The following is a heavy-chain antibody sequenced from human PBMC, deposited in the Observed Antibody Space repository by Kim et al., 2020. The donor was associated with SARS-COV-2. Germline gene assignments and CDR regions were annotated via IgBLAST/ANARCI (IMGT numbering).Heavy chain of an antibody. D-gene: IGHD5-18*01. CDR3: ARVPVDTAKLYYFDY. CDR2: IYHSGST. Sequence: SETLSLTCAVSGGSISSSNWWSWVRQPPGKGLEWIGEIYHSGSTNYNPSLKSRVTISVDKSKNQFSLKLSSVTAADTAVYYCARVPVDTAKLYYFDYWGQGTLVTVSS. J-gene: IGHJ4*02. V-gene: IGHV4-4*02. CDR1: GGSISSSNW.